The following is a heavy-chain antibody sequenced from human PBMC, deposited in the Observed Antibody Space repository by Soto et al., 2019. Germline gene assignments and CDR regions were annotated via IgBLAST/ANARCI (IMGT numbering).Heavy chain of an antibody. Sequence: QVQLVESGGGVVQPGRSLRLSCAASGFTFSSYGMHWVRQAPGKGLEWVAVISYDGSNKYYADSVKGRFTISRDNSKNTLYLQMNSLRAEDTAVYYCAKDGYYYDSSDHYYFDYWGQGTLVTVSS. D-gene: IGHD3-22*01. J-gene: IGHJ4*02. CDR1: GFTFSSYG. V-gene: IGHV3-30*18. CDR3: AKDGYYYDSSDHYYFDY. CDR2: ISYDGSNK.